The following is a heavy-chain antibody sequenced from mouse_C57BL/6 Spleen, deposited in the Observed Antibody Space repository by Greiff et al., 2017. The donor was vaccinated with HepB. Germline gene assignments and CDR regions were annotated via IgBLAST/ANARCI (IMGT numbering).Heavy chain of an antibody. D-gene: IGHD2-4*01. V-gene: IGHV1-22*01. CDR3: ARIDYDVDYFDY. CDR2: INPNNGGT. Sequence: VQLQQSGPELVKPGASVKMSCKASGYTFTDYNMHWVKQSHGKSLEWIGYINPNNGGTSYNQKFKGKATLTVNKSSSTAYMELRSLTSEDSAVYYCARIDYDVDYFDYWGQGTTLTVSS. CDR1: GYTFTDYN. J-gene: IGHJ2*01.